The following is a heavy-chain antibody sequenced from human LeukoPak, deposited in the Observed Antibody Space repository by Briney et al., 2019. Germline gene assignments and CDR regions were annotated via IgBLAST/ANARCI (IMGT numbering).Heavy chain of an antibody. D-gene: IGHD5-18*01. CDR1: GYTFTGYY. V-gene: IGHV1-2*02. Sequence: GASVKVSCKASGYTFTGYYMHWVRQAPGQGLEWMGWINPNSGGTNYAQKFQGRVTMTRNTSISTAYMELSSLRSEDTAVYYCARVVDTVTPYYGMDVWGQGTTVTVSS. J-gene: IGHJ6*02. CDR3: ARVVDTVTPYYGMDV. CDR2: INPNSGGT.